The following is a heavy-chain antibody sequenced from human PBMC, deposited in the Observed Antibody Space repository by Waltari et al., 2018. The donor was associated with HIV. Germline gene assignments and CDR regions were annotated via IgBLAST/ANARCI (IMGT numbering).Heavy chain of an antibody. V-gene: IGHV3-49*03. CDR2: IRSKAYGGTT. D-gene: IGHD3-3*01. CDR3: TRDGLYYDFWSGYPGY. CDR1: GFPFGDYV. Sequence: EVQLVESGGGLVQPGRSLRLSCPASGFPFGDYVMRWFRQAPGKGLEWVGFIRSKAYGGTTEYAASVKGRFTISRDDSKSIAYLQMNSLKTEDTAVYYCTRDGLYYDFWSGYPGYWGQGTLVTVSS. J-gene: IGHJ4*02.